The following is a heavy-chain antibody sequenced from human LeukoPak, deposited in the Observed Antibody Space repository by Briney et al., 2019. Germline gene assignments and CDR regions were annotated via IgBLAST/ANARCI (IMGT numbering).Heavy chain of an antibody. D-gene: IGHD6-13*01. Sequence: ASVKVSCKASGGTFSSYAISWVRQAPGQGLEWMGGIIPIFGTANYAQKFQGRVTITTDESTSTAYMELSSLRSEDTAVYCCARDLLEFSSSWYTGDAFDIWGQGTMVTVSS. CDR1: GGTFSSYA. J-gene: IGHJ3*02. CDR2: IIPIFGTA. CDR3: ARDLLEFSSSWYTGDAFDI. V-gene: IGHV1-69*05.